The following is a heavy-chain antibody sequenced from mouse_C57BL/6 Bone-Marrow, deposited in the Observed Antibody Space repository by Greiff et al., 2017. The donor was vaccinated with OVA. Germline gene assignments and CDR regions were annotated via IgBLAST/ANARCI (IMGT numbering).Heavy chain of an antibody. CDR3: ARNYGSSFYAMDY. V-gene: IGHV5-12*01. J-gene: IGHJ4*01. Sequence: EVKLVESGGGLVQPGGSLKLSCAASGFTFSDYYMYWVRQTPEKRLEWVAYISNGGGSTYYPDTVKGRFTISRDNAKNTLYLQMSRLKSEDTAMYCCARNYGSSFYAMDYLGQGTSVTVSS. D-gene: IGHD1-1*01. CDR2: ISNGGGST. CDR1: GFTFSDYY.